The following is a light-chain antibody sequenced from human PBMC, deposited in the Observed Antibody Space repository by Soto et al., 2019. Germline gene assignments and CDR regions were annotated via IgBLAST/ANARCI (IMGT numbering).Light chain of an antibody. V-gene: IGKV1-5*01. CDR1: QSISSW. CDR3: QQYNSYSWT. Sequence: IQVTQSPSTLSASVGDRVTITCRASQSISSWLAWYQQKPGKAPKLLIYDASSLKSGVPSRFSGSGSGTEFTLTISSPQPDDFATYYCQQYNSYSWTFGQGTKVDIK. J-gene: IGKJ1*01. CDR2: DAS.